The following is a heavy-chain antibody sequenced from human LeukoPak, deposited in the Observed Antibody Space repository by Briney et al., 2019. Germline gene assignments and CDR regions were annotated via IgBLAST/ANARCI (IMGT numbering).Heavy chain of an antibody. D-gene: IGHD2-2*01. J-gene: IGHJ5*02. Sequence: KTSETLSLTCTVSGGSISSHYWSWIRQPPGKGLEWIGYIYYSGSSNYNPSLKSRVTISVDTSKNQFSLKLSSVTAADTAVYYCARPFYCSSTSCYWFDPWGQGTLVTVSS. CDR2: IYYSGSS. CDR1: GGSISSHY. CDR3: ARPFYCSSTSCYWFDP. V-gene: IGHV4-59*11.